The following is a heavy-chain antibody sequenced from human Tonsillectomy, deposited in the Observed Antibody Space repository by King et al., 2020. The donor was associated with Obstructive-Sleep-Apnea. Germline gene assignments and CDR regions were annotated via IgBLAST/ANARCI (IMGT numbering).Heavy chain of an antibody. D-gene: IGHD3-22*01. J-gene: IGHJ1*01. V-gene: IGHV1-18*01. CDR2: LSAYNGNT. CDR3: ARETRYYDSSGYSIEYFQH. CDR1: GYTFTSYG. Sequence: QLVESGAEVKKPGASVKVSCKASGYTFTSYGISWVRQAPGQGLEWMGWLSAYNGNTNYAQKLQGRVTMTTDTSTSTAYMELRSLRSDDTAVYYCARETRYYDSSGYSIEYFQHWGQGTLVTVSS.